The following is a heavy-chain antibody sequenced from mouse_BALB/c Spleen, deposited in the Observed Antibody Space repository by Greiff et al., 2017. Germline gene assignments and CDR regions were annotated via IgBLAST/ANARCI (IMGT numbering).Heavy chain of an antibody. V-gene: IGHV1-7*01. CDR1: GYTFTSYW. CDR3: ARGYYYAMDY. J-gene: IGHJ4*01. CDR2: INPSTGYT. Sequence: QVQLKESGAELAKPGASVKMSCKASGYTFTSYWMHWVKQRPGQGLEWIGYINPSTGYTEYNQKFKDKATLTADKSSSTASMQLSSLTSEDSAVYYCARGYYYAMDYWGQGTSVTVSS.